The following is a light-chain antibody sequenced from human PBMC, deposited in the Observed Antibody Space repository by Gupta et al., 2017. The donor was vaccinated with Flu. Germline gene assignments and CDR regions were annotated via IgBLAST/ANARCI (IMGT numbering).Light chain of an antibody. Sequence: DAVMTQSARSLRVTRGQPSAISCRSSESLVYSDGDSYVSWFHQRPGQSPRRLIYKASNRDSGVPDRIGGNGSGTDFTLKISRLEAEDVGVYYCMLSTRWPWTFGQVTKVEI. V-gene: IGKV2-30*01. J-gene: IGKJ1*01. CDR2: KAS. CDR1: ESLVYSDGDSY. CDR3: MLSTRWPWT.